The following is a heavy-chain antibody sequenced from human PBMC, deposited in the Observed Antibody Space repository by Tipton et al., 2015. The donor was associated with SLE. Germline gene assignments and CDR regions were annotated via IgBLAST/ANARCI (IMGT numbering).Heavy chain of an antibody. CDR3: ARAPGLDRDYYYYYYMDV. Sequence: TLSLTCTVSGDSISSRGYYWGWIRQPPGKGLEWIGDIYYSGRTYYNPSLRSRVTISVDTSKNQFSPKLSSVTAADTAVYYCARAPGLDRDYYYYYYMDVWGKGTTVTVSS. D-gene: IGHD3/OR15-3a*01. J-gene: IGHJ6*03. CDR1: GDSISSRGYY. V-gene: IGHV4-39*07. CDR2: IYYSGRT.